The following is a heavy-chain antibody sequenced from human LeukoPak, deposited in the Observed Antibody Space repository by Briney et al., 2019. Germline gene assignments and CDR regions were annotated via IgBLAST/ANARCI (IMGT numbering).Heavy chain of an antibody. CDR2: INPNSGGT. Sequence: ASVKVSCKASGYTFTGYYMHWVRQAPGQGREWMGWINPNSGGTNYAQKFQGRVTMTRDTSISTAYMELSRLRSDDTAVYYCARDLTDFGYYYGMDVWGQGTTVTVSS. CDR3: ARDLTDFGYYYGMDV. V-gene: IGHV1-2*02. D-gene: IGHD3-10*01. J-gene: IGHJ6*02. CDR1: GYTFTGYY.